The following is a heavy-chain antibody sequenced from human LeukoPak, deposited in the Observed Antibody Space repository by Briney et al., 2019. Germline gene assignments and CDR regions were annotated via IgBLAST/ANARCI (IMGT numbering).Heavy chain of an antibody. CDR2: ISYDGSNK. J-gene: IGHJ4*02. V-gene: IGHV3-30*18. D-gene: IGHD5-18*01. Sequence: GRSLRLSCAASGFTFSSSGMHWVRQAPGKGLQWVAVISYDGSNKYYTNSVKGRFTISRDNSKNTVYLQMNSLRAEDTAVYYCAKRHPGGTQLPSWAPYYFDYWGQGTLVTVSS. CDR3: AKRHPGGTQLPSWAPYYFDY. CDR1: GFTFSSSG.